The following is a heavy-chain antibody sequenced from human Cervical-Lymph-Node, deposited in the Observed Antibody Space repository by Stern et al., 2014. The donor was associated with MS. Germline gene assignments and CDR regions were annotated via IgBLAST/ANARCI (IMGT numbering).Heavy chain of an antibody. V-gene: IGHV3-23*04. CDR1: GFTFSSYA. CDR2: ISGSGGST. D-gene: IGHD3-16*01. Sequence: EVQLEESGGGLVQPGGSLRLSCAASGFTFSSYAMSWVRQAPGKGLEWVSAISGSGGSTYYAGSVKGRFTISRDNSKNTLYLQMNSLRAEDTAVYYCAKDRSYDYVWGSLDYWGQGTLVTVSS. J-gene: IGHJ4*02. CDR3: AKDRSYDYVWGSLDY.